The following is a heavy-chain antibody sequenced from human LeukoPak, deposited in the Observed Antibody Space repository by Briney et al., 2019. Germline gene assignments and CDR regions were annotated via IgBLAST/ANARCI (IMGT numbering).Heavy chain of an antibody. Sequence: SETLSLTCTVSGGSISSYYWGWIRQPPGKGLEWIGYIYYSGSTNYNPSLKSRVTISVDTSKNQFSLKLSSVTAADTAVYYCARVGIAVAGNYYYYMDVWGKGTTVTVSS. CDR2: IYYSGST. J-gene: IGHJ6*03. CDR1: GGSISSYY. CDR3: ARVGIAVAGNYYYYMDV. V-gene: IGHV4-59*01. D-gene: IGHD6-19*01.